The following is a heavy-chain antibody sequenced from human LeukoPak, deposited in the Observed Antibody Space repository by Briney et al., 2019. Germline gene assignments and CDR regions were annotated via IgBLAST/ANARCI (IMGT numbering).Heavy chain of an antibody. J-gene: IGHJ2*01. CDR1: GFTFSSYW. CDR2: IKQDGSEK. D-gene: IGHD7-27*01. Sequence: GGSLRLSCAASGFTFSSYWMSWVRQAPGKGLEWVANIKQDGSEKYYVDSVKGRFTISRDNAKNSLYLQMNSLRAEDTAMYYCASLSGDRQPTFCWFLDLWGRGTLVSVSS. CDR3: ASLSGDRQPTFCWFLDL. V-gene: IGHV3-7*01.